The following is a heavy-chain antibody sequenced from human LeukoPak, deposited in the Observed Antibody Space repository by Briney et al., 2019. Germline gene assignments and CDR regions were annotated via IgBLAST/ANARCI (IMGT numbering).Heavy chain of an antibody. CDR1: GFTFSSYA. Sequence: GGSLRLSCAASGFTFSSYAMSCVRQAPGKGLEWVSGSGSGGSTYYADSVKGRFTISRDNSKNTLYLQMNSLRAEDTAVYYCAKDFWSGYYPNYWGRGTLVTVSS. CDR2: SGSGGST. D-gene: IGHD3-3*01. V-gene: IGHV3-23*01. CDR3: AKDFWSGYYPNY. J-gene: IGHJ4*02.